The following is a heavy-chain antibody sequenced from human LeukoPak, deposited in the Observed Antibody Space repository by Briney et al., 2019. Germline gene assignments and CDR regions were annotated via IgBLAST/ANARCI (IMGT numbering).Heavy chain of an antibody. CDR3: AKDSQYYYGSGSYYRY. CDR2: ISYDGSNK. D-gene: IGHD3-10*01. Sequence: PGGSLRLSCAASGFTFSSYAMHWVRQAPGKGLEWVAVISYDGSNKYYADSVKGRFTISRDNAKNSLYLQMNSLRAEDTALYYCAKDSQYYYGSGSYYRYWGQGTLVTVSS. J-gene: IGHJ4*02. V-gene: IGHV3-30*04. CDR1: GFTFSSYA.